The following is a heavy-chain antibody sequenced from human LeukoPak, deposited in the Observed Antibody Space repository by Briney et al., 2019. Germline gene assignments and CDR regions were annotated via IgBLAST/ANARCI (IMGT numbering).Heavy chain of an antibody. CDR1: GGSISSGSYY. CDR2: IYTSGST. Sequence: SETLSLTCTVSGGSISSGSYYWSWIRQPAGKGLEWIGRIYTSGSTNYNPSLKSRVTISVDTSKNQFSLKLSSVTAADTAVYYCASRKGSGWYLIDNWFDPWGQGTLVTVSS. CDR3: ASRKGSGWYLIDNWFDP. D-gene: IGHD6-19*01. V-gene: IGHV4-61*02. J-gene: IGHJ5*02.